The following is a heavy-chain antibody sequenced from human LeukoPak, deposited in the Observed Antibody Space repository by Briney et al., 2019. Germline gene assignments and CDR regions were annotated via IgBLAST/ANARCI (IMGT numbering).Heavy chain of an antibody. CDR3: ARYCSGGSCYSTRRAFDY. D-gene: IGHD2-15*01. V-gene: IGHV1-2*02. CDR1: GYTFTGYY. J-gene: IGHJ4*02. CDR2: INSNSSDT. Sequence: GASVRLSCTASGYTFTGYYMHWVRQAPGQGLEWMGCINSNSSDTNYAQTFQGRFTMSRDTSISTAYVELSRLRSDDTAVYYCARYCSGGSCYSTRRAFDYWGQGTLVTVSS.